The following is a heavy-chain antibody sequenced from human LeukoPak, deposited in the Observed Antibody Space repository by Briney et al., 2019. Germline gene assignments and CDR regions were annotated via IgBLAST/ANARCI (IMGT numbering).Heavy chain of an antibody. CDR3: ASSGWYGAGSFDY. J-gene: IGHJ4*02. V-gene: IGHV1-3*01. Sequence: GASVNCSCKASGYTFTSYAMHWVRQATGQGNAWMGWINAGNGNTKYSQKFPGRVISTRDTSASTAYMELSSLRSAETAVYYCASSGWYGAGSFDYWGQGTLVTVSS. CDR1: GYTFTSYA. CDR2: INAGNGNT. D-gene: IGHD6-19*01.